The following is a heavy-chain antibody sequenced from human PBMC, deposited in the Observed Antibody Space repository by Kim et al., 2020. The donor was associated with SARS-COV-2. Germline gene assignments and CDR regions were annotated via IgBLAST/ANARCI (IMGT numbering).Heavy chain of an antibody. V-gene: IGHV3-64D*06. CDR2: IMSDGDKT. CDR3: VKMDA. Sequence: GGSLRLSCSASGCDFSSSGMHWVRLAPGKRLEELSAIMSDGDKTYYADSLKGRFSISRDNSRSKVFLQMSGLSAEDTGVYYCVKMDAW. CDR1: GCDFSSSG. J-gene: IGHJ6*01.